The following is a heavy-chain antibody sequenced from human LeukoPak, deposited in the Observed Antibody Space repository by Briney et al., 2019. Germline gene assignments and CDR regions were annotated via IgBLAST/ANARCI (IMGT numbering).Heavy chain of an antibody. CDR2: IYSGGST. J-gene: IGHJ4*02. V-gene: IGHV3-66*01. CDR3: ARMRDSSGYFDY. Sequence: GGSLRLSCAASGFTVSSNYMSWVRQAPGKGLEWVSVIYSGGSTYYADSMKGRFTISRDNSKNTLYLQMNSLRAEDTAVYYCARMRDSSGYFDYWGQGTLVTVSS. D-gene: IGHD3-22*01. CDR1: GFTVSSNY.